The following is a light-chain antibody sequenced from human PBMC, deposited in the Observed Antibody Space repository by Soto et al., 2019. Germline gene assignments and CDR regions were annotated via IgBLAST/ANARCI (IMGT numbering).Light chain of an antibody. Sequence: EIVLTQSPGTLSLSPRERATLSCRASQSGNSEYLAWYQQKPGQAPRLLIYGASIRATGIPDRFSGSGSGTDFTLSISRLEPEDFASYYCQQYGSSPITFGQGTRLEI. CDR3: QQYGSSPIT. CDR2: GAS. V-gene: IGKV3-20*01. CDR1: QSGNSEY. J-gene: IGKJ5*01.